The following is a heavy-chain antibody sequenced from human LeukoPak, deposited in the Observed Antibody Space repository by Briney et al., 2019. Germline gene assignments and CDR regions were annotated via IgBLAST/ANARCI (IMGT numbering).Heavy chain of an antibody. CDR1: GFTFSSYA. CDR3: AKDFLVVPAAIDY. CDR2: ISSSGGST. Sequence: PGGSLRLSCAASGFTFSSYAMSWVRQAPGKGLEWVSTISSSGGSTYYADSVKGRFTISRDNSKNTLYLQMNSLRAEDTAVYYCAKDFLVVPAAIDYWGQGTLVTVSS. V-gene: IGHV3-23*01. D-gene: IGHD2-2*01. J-gene: IGHJ4*02.